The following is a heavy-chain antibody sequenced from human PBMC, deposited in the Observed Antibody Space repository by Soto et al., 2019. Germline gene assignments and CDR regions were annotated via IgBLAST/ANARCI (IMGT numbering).Heavy chain of an antibody. D-gene: IGHD3-22*01. J-gene: IGHJ3*02. CDR2: IYHSGST. CDR3: ARVGHYYDSSGYSDAFDI. V-gene: IGHV4-4*02. Sequence: WVRQPPGKGLEWIGEIYHSGSTNYNPSLKSRVTISVDKSKNQFSLKLSSVTAADTAVYYCARVGHYYDSSGYSDAFDIWGQGTMVTVSS.